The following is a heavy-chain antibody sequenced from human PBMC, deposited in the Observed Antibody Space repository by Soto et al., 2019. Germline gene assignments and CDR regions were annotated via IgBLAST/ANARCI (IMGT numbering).Heavy chain of an antibody. V-gene: IGHV3-11*01. D-gene: IGHD3-16*02. Sequence: GGFLRLSCAASGFTCSDYYRSWIRQAPGKGLEWVSYISSSGSTIYYADSVKGRFTISRDNAKNSLYLQMNSLRAEDTAVYYCARDAADYIWGSYRSSPIKLYYFDYWGQGTLVTVSS. CDR1: GFTCSDYY. CDR3: ARDAADYIWGSYRSSPIKLYYFDY. CDR2: ISSSGSTI. J-gene: IGHJ4*02.